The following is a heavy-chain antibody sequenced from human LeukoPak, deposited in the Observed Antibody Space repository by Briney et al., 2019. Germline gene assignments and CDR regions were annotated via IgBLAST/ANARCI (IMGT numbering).Heavy chain of an antibody. J-gene: IGHJ4*02. CDR2: IIPIFGTA. CDR3: ARGVIQLWLRFDY. CDR1: GGTFSSYA. Sequence: GASVKVSCKASGGTFSSYAISWVRQAPGQGLEWMGGIIPIFGTANYAQKFQGRVTITTDESTSTAYMELSSLRSKDTAVYYCARGVIQLWLRFDYWGQGTLVTVSS. V-gene: IGHV1-69*05. D-gene: IGHD5-18*01.